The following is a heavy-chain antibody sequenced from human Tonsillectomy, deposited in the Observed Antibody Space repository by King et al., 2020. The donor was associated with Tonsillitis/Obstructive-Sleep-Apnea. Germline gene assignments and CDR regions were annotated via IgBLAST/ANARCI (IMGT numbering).Heavy chain of an antibody. D-gene: IGHD3-22*01. CDR2: ISAYNGDT. CDR3: ARDSKSQYYTTSGYYPFEY. Sequence: VQLVESGAEVKKPGASVKVSCKASGYTFTTYGISWVRQAPGQGLEWMGWISAYNGDTNYAQKLQDRVTMTTDTSTSTAYMEGRSLRSDDTAVYYCARDSKSQYYTTSGYYPFEYWGQGTLFTVSS. CDR1: GYTFTTYG. J-gene: IGHJ4*02. V-gene: IGHV1-18*01.